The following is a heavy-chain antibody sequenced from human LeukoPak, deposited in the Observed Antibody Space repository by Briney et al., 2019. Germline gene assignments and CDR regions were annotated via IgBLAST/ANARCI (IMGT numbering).Heavy chain of an antibody. CDR1: GYTFSSYG. CDR2: ISAYNGNT. CDR3: ARFHGVFTYYYASSGYYPFDY. J-gene: IGHJ4*02. V-gene: IGHV1-18*04. D-gene: IGHD3-22*01. Sequence: GASVKVSCKASGYTFSSYGISWVRQAPGQGLEWMGWISAYNGNTNYAQKLQGRVTMTTDTSTSTAYMELRSLRSDDTAVYYCARFHGVFTYYYASSGYYPFDYWGQGTLVTVCS.